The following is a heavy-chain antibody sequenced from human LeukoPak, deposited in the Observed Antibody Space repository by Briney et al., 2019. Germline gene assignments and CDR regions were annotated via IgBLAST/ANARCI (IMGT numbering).Heavy chain of an antibody. CDR1: GFTFSSYS. V-gene: IGHV3-48*04. CDR2: ISSSSSSSSRTI. CDR3: ARVGFDP. J-gene: IGHJ5*02. Sequence: GGSLRLSCAASGFTFSSYSMNWVRQAPGKGLEWISYISSSSSSSSRTIYYSDSVKGRFTISRDNAKNSLYLQMNSLRAEDTAVYYCARVGFDPWGQGTLVTVSP.